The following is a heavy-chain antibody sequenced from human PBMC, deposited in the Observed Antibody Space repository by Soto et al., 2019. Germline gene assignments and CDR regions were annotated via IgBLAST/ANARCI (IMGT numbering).Heavy chain of an antibody. CDR2: ISAYNGNT. D-gene: IGHD3-22*01. CDR1: GYTFTSYG. V-gene: IGHV1-18*01. CDR3: ARAPSPYYYACSDYWFGFDY. J-gene: IGHJ4*01. Sequence: ASVKVSCKASGYTFTSYGISWVRQAPGQGLEWMGWISAYNGNTNYAQKLQGRVTMTTDTSTSTAYMELRSLRSDDTAVYYCARAPSPYYYACSDYWFGFDYSGHGTLLTVSS.